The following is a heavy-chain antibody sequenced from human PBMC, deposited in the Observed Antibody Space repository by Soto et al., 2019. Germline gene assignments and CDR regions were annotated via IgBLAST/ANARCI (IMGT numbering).Heavy chain of an antibody. J-gene: IGHJ4*02. V-gene: IGHV1-69*13. Sequence: SVKVSCKASGGTFSSYAISWVRQAPGQGLEWMGGIIPIFGTANYAQKFQGRVTITADESTSTAYMELSSLRSEDTAVYYCAGGGDGYNNLYYFGCWGQQTLVTVGS. CDR2: IIPIFGTA. CDR3: AGGGDGYNNLYYFGC. D-gene: IGHD4-4*01. CDR1: GGTFSSYA.